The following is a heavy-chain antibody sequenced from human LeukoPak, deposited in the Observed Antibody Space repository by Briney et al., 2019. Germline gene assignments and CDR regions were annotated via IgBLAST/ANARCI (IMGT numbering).Heavy chain of an antibody. CDR1: GGSISTYY. J-gene: IGHJ4*02. Sequence: SQTLSLTCTVSGGSISTYYWSWIRQSPGQGLEWLGIVYFSGSTNSNSSLKSRVSISVDTSNIQFSLNLTSVTAGDTAVYDSAREAKAVGFARFAVFTYWGEGTLVTVSS. CDR2: VYFSGST. V-gene: IGHV4-59*01. CDR3: AREAKAVGFARFAVFTY. D-gene: IGHD3-3*01.